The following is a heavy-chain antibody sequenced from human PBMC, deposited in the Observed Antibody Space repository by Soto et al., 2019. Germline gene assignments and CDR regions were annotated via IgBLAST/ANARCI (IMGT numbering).Heavy chain of an antibody. Sequence: GESLKISCKGSGYRFTNYWIGWVRQMPGKGLEWMGIIYPGDSDTRYSPSFQGQVTISADKSIRTAYVQWSSLEASDTAMYYCARLMDGYDYYYCGMDVWGQGTAVTVSS. J-gene: IGHJ6*02. D-gene: IGHD2-15*01. CDR1: GYRFTNYW. CDR3: ARLMDGYDYYYCGMDV. V-gene: IGHV5-51*01. CDR2: IYPGDSDT.